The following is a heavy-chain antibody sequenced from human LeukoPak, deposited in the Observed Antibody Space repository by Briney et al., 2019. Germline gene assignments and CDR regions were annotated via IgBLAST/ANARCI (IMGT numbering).Heavy chain of an antibody. V-gene: IGHV4-61*02. D-gene: IGHD5-12*01. Sequence: SETLPLTCTVSGGSISSGSYYWSWIRQPAGKGLEWIGRIYTSGSTNYNPSLKSRVTISVGTSKNQFSLKLSSVTAADTAVYYCARDVDGYDYWGQGTLVTVSS. J-gene: IGHJ4*02. CDR3: ARDVDGYDY. CDR1: GGSISSGSYY. CDR2: IYTSGST.